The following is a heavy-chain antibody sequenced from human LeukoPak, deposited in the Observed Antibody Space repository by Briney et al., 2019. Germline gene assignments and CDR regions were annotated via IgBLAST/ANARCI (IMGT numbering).Heavy chain of an antibody. CDR2: IYYSGTT. Sequence: SETLSLTCTVSGGSISSGEYYWSWIRQPPGKGLEWIGYIYYSGTTYYNPSLMSRVTISLDTSKNQFSLKLNSVTAADTAVYYCAREITYYDFLTGPFDSWGQGTLDTVSS. D-gene: IGHD3-9*01. J-gene: IGHJ4*02. CDR3: AREITYYDFLTGPFDS. V-gene: IGHV4-30-4*01. CDR1: GGSISSGEYY.